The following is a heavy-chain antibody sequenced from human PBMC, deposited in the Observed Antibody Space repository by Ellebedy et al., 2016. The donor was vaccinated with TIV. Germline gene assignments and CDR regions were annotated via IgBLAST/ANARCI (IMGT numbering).Heavy chain of an antibody. CDR3: TRDGRKKLLTHYYYGMDV. CDR1: AYTFTSYG. CDR2: INTYNGNT. D-gene: IGHD3-10*01. V-gene: IGHV1-18*01. J-gene: IGHJ6*02. Sequence: AASVKVSCKASAYTFTSYGISWVRQAPGQGLEWMGWINTYNGNTKYAQKFQGRLTMTTDTSTSTAYMELRGLSSDDTAVYYCTRDGRKKLLTHYYYGMDVWGQGTTVAVSS.